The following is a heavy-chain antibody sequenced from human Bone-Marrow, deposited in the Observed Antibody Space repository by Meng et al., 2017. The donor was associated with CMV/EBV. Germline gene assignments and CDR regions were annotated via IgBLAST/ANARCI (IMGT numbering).Heavy chain of an antibody. CDR1: GGSISSYY. D-gene: IGHD3-16*01. J-gene: IGHJ6*02. CDR2: IYYSGST. V-gene: IGHV4-59*01. CDR3: ARGGEGQYYYGMDV. Sequence: SETLSLTCTVSGGSISSYYWSWIRQPPGKGLEWIGYIYYSGSTNYNPPLKSRVTISVDTSKNQFSLKLSSVTAADTAVYYCARGGEGQYYYGMDVWGQGTTVTVSS.